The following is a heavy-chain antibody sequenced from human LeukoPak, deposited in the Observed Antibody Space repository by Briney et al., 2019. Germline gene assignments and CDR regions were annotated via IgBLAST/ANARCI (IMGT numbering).Heavy chain of an antibody. D-gene: IGHD3-22*01. J-gene: IGHJ6*02. CDR3: ARDEKWLDAEYYGMDV. V-gene: IGHV3-48*04. Sequence: GGSLRLSCAASGFTFSSYWMSWVRQAPGKGLEWVSYISSSGSTIYYADSVKGRFTISRDNAKNSLYLQMNSLRAEDTAVYYCARDEKWLDAEYYGMDVWGQGTTVTVSS. CDR1: GFTFSSYW. CDR2: ISSSGSTI.